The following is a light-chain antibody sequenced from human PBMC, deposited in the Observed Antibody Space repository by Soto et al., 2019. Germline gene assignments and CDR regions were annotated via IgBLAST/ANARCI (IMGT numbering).Light chain of an antibody. CDR3: QQYGSSPWT. CDR2: GAS. Sequence: DIVLTQSTGTLSLSPGDRATLACRASQSVSSYFLAWYQHKTGQAPRLLIYGASSRATGIPDRFSGSGSGTDFTLTISRLEPEDFAVYYCQQYGSSPWTFGQGTKVDIK. J-gene: IGKJ1*01. CDR1: QSVSSYF. V-gene: IGKV3-20*01.